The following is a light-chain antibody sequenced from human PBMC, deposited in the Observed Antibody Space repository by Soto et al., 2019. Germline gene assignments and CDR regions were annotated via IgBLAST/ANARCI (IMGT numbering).Light chain of an antibody. CDR1: QSISSW. Sequence: DIQMTQSPSTLSASVGDRVTITCRASQSISSWLAWYQQKPGKAPKLLIYDASSLESGVPSRVSGSGSGTEFTLTIRSLQPDDFATYYCQQYNSYLWTFGQGTKVEIK. CDR3: QQYNSYLWT. V-gene: IGKV1-5*01. J-gene: IGKJ1*01. CDR2: DAS.